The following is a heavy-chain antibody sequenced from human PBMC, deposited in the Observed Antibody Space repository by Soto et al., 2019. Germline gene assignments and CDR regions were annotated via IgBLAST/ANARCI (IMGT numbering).Heavy chain of an antibody. J-gene: IGHJ4*02. D-gene: IGHD3-10*01. CDR3: AKQQRGVIRAFDY. Sequence: PGGSLRLSCAASGFTFSNYAMSWIRQAPGKGLEWVSTIRETGNTYYADSVGGRFATSRDNSENTLYLQMSSLRAEDTAVNYCAKQQRGVIRAFDYGGQGTLVTVSS. V-gene: IGHV3-23*01. CDR1: GFTFSNYA. CDR2: IRETGNT.